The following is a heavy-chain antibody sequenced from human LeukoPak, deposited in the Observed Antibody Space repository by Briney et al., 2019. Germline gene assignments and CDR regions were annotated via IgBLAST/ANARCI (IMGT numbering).Heavy chain of an antibody. Sequence: SETLSLTCTVSGGSISSYYWSWIRQPPGKGLEWIGYIYYSGSTNYNPSLKSRVTISVDTSKNQFSLKLSSVTAADTAVYYCARDRPYDFWSGYYSNWFDPWGQGTLVTVSS. J-gene: IGHJ5*02. CDR1: GGSISSYY. V-gene: IGHV4-59*01. CDR3: ARDRPYDFWSGYYSNWFDP. D-gene: IGHD3-3*01. CDR2: IYYSGST.